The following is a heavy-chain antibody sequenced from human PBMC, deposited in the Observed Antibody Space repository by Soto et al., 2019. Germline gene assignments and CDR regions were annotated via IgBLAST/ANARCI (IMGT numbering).Heavy chain of an antibody. CDR3: AGDTAYGSGSRDYYYGMDV. J-gene: IGHJ6*02. D-gene: IGHD3-10*01. CDR2: IYSGGST. CDR1: GFTVSSNY. Sequence: GGSLRLSCAASGFTVSSNYMSWVRQAPGKGLEWVSVIYSGGSTYYADSVKGRFTISRDNSKNTLYLQMNSLRAEDTAVYYCAGDTAYGSGSRDYYYGMDVWGQGTTVTVSS. V-gene: IGHV3-53*01.